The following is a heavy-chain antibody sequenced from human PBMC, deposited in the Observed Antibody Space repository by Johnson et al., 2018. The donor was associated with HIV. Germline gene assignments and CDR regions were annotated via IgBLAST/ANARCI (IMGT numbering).Heavy chain of an antibody. V-gene: IGHV3-9*01. CDR2: ISWNSGSI. D-gene: IGHD2-8*02. J-gene: IGHJ3*02. CDR3: ASGGHRTSEYWGQVDAFDI. Sequence: VLLVESGGGLVQPGRSLRLSCAASGFSFDDYAMHWVRQAPGKGLEWVSGISWNSGSIGYADSVKGRFTISRDHAKNSLYLQMNSRRAEDKAVDYWASGGHRTSEYWGQVDAFDIWGQGTMVTVSS. CDR1: GFSFDDYA.